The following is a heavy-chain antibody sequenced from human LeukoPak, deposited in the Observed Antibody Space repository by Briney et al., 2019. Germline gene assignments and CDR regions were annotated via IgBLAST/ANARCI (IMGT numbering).Heavy chain of an antibody. Sequence: GGSLRLSCAASGFTFSSYAMSWVRHAPGKGLEWVSAISGSGGSTYYADSVKGRFTISRDNSKNTLYLQMNSLRAEDTAVYYCAKDVIMTTVTTGTDYWGQGTLVTVSS. V-gene: IGHV3-23*01. CDR3: AKDVIMTTVTTGTDY. J-gene: IGHJ4*02. CDR2: ISGSGGST. D-gene: IGHD4-17*01. CDR1: GFTFSSYA.